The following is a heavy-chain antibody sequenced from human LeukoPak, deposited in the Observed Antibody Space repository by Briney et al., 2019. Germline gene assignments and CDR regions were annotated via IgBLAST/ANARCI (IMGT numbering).Heavy chain of an antibody. CDR3: ARLADSSSSFDY. D-gene: IGHD6-6*01. CDR1: GGSISSYY. J-gene: IGHJ4*02. CDR2: IYTSGST. Sequence: PSETLSLTCTVSGGSISSYYWSWIRQPPGKGLEWIGYIYTSGSTNYNPSLKSRVTISVDTSKNQFSLKLSSVTAADTAVYYCARLADSSSSFDYWGQGTLVTVSP. V-gene: IGHV4-4*09.